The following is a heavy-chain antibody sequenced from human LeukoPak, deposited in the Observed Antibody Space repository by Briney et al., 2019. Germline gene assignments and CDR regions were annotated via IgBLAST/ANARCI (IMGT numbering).Heavy chain of an antibody. V-gene: IGHV3-48*01. CDR1: GFTFWSHG. J-gene: IGHJ4*02. CDR2: ISPRSETK. D-gene: IGHD1-1*01. Sequence: GGSLRLSCVASGFTFWSHGMIWVRQAPGKGLEWLSYISPRSETKNYADSVKDRFTISRDDGENSVSLHMNSLRLEDTAVYYCARGRGGTRVPFDYWGQGTLVTVSS. CDR3: ARGRGGTRVPFDY.